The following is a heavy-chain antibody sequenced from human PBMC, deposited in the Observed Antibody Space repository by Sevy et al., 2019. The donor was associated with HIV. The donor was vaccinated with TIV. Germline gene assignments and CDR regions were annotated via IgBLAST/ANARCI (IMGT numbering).Heavy chain of an antibody. J-gene: IGHJ6*02. CDR3: ARGNSNYVYYYYGMDV. CDR2: TIPIFGTA. Sequence: ASVKVSCKASGGTFSSYAISWVRQAPGQGLEWMGGTIPIFGTANYAQKFQGRVTITADESTSTAYMELSSLRSEDTAVYYCARGNSNYVYYYYGMDVWGQGTTVTVSS. V-gene: IGHV1-69*13. D-gene: IGHD4-4*01. CDR1: GGTFSSYA.